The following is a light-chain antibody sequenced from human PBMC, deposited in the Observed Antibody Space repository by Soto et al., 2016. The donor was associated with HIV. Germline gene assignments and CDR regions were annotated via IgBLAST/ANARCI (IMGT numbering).Light chain of an antibody. CDR2: GAS. CDR3: QQANRFPLT. CDR1: QSISSW. Sequence: DIQMTQSPSSVSASVGDRVTITRRASQSISSWLTWYQQKPGKAPQLLIYGASTLQSGVPSRFSGGGSGTDFTLTISSLQPEDFATYYCQQANRFPLTFGGGTKVEIK. J-gene: IGKJ4*01. V-gene: IGKV1-12*01.